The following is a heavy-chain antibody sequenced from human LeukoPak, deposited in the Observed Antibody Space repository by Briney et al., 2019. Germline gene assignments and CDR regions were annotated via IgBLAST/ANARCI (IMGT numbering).Heavy chain of an antibody. Sequence: GGSLRLSCAASGFTFGSYSMNWVRQAPGKGLEWVSSISGDSSYISYAESVKGRFTISRDNAKKSLSLQMNSLRAEDTAVYYCARDQGLLVVAGRFGYWGQGTLVTVSS. CDR1: GFTFGSYS. D-gene: IGHD6-19*01. J-gene: IGHJ4*02. CDR3: ARDQGLLVVAGRFGY. CDR2: ISGDSSYI. V-gene: IGHV3-21*01.